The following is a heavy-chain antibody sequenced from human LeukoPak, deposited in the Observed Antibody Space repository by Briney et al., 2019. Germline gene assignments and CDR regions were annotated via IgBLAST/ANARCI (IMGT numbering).Heavy chain of an antibody. CDR2: INHSGST. J-gene: IGHJ4*02. CDR3: ARFSRSYIKKEFDF. D-gene: IGHD1-26*01. Sequence: SETLSLTSAVSGGSFSVYNWSWIRQPPGKGLGWIWEINHSGSTNYNPSLQSRVTTSLETSKNQFFLKLSSVTTADTAVYYCARFSRSYIKKEFDFWGQGTLVIVSS. V-gene: IGHV4-34*01. CDR1: GGSFSVYN.